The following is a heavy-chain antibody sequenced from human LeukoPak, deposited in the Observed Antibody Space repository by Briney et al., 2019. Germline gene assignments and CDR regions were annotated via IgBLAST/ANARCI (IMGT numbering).Heavy chain of an antibody. CDR3: ARELMDCSGGTCYSSFFDY. J-gene: IGHJ4*02. CDR1: DDSITMYY. V-gene: IGHV4-59*12. Sequence: KPSETLSLTCSVSDDSITMYYWTWIRQPPGKGLEWIGYVDHTGSTNFNPSLNGRVSISRDTTNNLFSLKLSSVTAADTAVYYCARELMDCSGGTCYSSFFDYWGQGTLVTVSS. CDR2: VDHTGST. D-gene: IGHD2-15*01.